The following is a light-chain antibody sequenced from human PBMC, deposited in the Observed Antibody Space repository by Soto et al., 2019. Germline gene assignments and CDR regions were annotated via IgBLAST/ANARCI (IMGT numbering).Light chain of an antibody. CDR1: QSVSNY. Sequence: DTVLTQSPGTLSLSPGERATLSCRASQSVSNYLNWLQQKSGQAPRLLIYDASNRATGIPARFSGRGSGTDFTLTITSLEPEDFAVYYCQQRSNWPPLTFGQGTRLEI. CDR3: QQRSNWPPLT. V-gene: IGKV3-11*01. CDR2: DAS. J-gene: IGKJ5*01.